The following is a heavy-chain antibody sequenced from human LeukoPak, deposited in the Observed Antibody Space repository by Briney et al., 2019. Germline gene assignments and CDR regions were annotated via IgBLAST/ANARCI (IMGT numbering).Heavy chain of an antibody. CDR1: GFTFSSYA. D-gene: IGHD2-2*01. CDR3: AKGATSNTRHFDN. Sequence: GGSLRLSCSASGFTFSSYAMHWVRQAPGKGLEWVAVISYDGSNKYYADSVRGRFTISRDNSKNTLYLQMNSLRAEDTAVYYCAKGATSNTRHFDNWGQGTLVTVSS. CDR2: ISYDGSNK. J-gene: IGHJ4*02. V-gene: IGHV3-30-3*01.